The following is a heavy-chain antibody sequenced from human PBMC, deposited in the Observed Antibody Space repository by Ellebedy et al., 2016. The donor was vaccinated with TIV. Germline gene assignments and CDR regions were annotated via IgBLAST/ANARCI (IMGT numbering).Heavy chain of an antibody. V-gene: IGHV1-24*01. CDR1: GYTLTELS. CDR3: ARGRLWFGDPNGVYYYYGMDV. J-gene: IGHJ6*02. D-gene: IGHD3-10*01. CDR2: FDPEDGET. Sequence: ASVKVSXXVSGYTLTELSMHWVRQAPGKGLEWMGGFDPEDGETIYAQKFQGRVTMTEDTSTDTAYMELSSLRSEDTAVYYCARGRLWFGDPNGVYYYYGMDVWGQGTTVTVSS.